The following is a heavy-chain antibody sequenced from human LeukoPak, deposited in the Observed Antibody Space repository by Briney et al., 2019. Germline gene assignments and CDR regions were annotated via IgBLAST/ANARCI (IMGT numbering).Heavy chain of an antibody. CDR1: GFTFSSYS. J-gene: IGHJ6*02. CDR2: ISSSSSYI. D-gene: IGHD3-10*01. Sequence: PGGSLRLSCAASGFTFSSYSMNWVRQAPGKGLECVSSISSSSSYIYYADSVNGRFTISRDNAKNSLYLQMNSLRAEDTAVYYCARVLWFGESQRPLYYYYYGMDVWGQGTTVTVSS. CDR3: ARVLWFGESQRPLYYYYYGMDV. V-gene: IGHV3-21*01.